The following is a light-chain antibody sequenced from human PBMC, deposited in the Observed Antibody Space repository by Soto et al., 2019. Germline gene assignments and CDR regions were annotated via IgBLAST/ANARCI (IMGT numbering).Light chain of an antibody. Sequence: EIVLTQSPGTLSVSPGERATLSCRASQTISSNYLAWYQQKPGQAPSLLIYGTSSRATGIPDRFSGSGSGTDFTLTISRLEPEGSAIYYCQQHVSWTFGQGTKVEIK. CDR2: GTS. V-gene: IGKV3-20*01. CDR3: QQHVSWT. J-gene: IGKJ1*01. CDR1: QTISSNY.